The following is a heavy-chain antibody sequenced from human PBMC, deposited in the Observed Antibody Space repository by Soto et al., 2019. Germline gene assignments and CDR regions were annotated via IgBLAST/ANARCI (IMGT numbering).Heavy chain of an antibody. CDR1: GYSISSSNW. CDR3: ARREIQGPIDY. V-gene: IGHV4-28*01. CDR2: IYYSGTT. Sequence: QVQLQESGPGLVKPSDTLSLTCAVSGYSISSSNWWGWIRQPPGKGLEWIGYIYYSGTTYYNPSLKSRVTLSVDTSKNQYSLKLTSVTAVDTAGYYCARREIQGPIDYWGQGTLVTVSS. D-gene: IGHD1-26*01. J-gene: IGHJ4*02.